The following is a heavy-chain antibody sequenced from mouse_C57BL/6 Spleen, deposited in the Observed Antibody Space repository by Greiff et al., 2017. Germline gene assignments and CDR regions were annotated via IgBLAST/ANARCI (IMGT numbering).Heavy chain of an antibody. D-gene: IGHD2-3*01. CDR3: ARHDGYPNYYAMDY. CDR2: ISGGGGNT. CDR1: GFTFSSYT. Sequence: EVKVVESGGGLVKPGGSLKLSCAASGFTFSSYTMSWVRQTPEKRLEWVATISGGGGNTYYPDSVKGRFTISRDNAKNTLYLQMSSLRSEDTALYYCARHDGYPNYYAMDYWGQGTSVTVSS. V-gene: IGHV5-9*01. J-gene: IGHJ4*01.